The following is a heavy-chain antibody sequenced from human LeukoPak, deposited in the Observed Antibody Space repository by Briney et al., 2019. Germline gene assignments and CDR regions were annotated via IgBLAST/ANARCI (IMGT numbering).Heavy chain of an antibody. CDR3: ARGVSSGYYLYYFDY. CDR2: INPNSGGI. V-gene: IGHV1-2*02. J-gene: IGHJ4*02. D-gene: IGHD3-22*01. CDR1: GYTFTGYY. Sequence: GALVKVSCKASGYTFTGYYMHWVQQAPGQGLEWMGWINPNSGGINYAQKFQGRVTMTRDTSISTAYMELSRLRSDDTAVYYCARGVSSGYYLYYFDYWGQGTLVTVSS.